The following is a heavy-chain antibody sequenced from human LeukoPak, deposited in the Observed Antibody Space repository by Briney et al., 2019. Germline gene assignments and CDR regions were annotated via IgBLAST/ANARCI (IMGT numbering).Heavy chain of an antibody. Sequence: MASETLSLTCTVSGGSISSYYWSWIRQPPGKGLEWIGYIYYSGSNNYNPSLKSRVSISVDASKNQFSLKLSSVTAADTAVYYCARHGSSWYEKDYFDYWGQGTLVTVSS. CDR1: GGSISSYY. D-gene: IGHD6-13*01. V-gene: IGHV4-59*08. J-gene: IGHJ4*02. CDR3: ARHGSSWYEKDYFDY. CDR2: IYYSGSN.